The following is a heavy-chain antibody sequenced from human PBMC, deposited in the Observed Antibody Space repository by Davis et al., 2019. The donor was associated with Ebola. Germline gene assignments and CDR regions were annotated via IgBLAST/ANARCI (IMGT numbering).Heavy chain of an antibody. V-gene: IGHV4-34*01. J-gene: IGHJ6*02. D-gene: IGHD2-2*01. Sequence: SETLSLTCAVYGGFFSGYYWSWIRQPPGKGLEWIASIYYSGSTYYNPSLKSRVTISVDTSKNQFSLKLSSVTAADTAVYYCARGGDCISTSCYLYYYYGMDVWGQGTTVTVSS. CDR3: ARGGDCISTSCYLYYYYGMDV. CDR1: GGFFSGYY. CDR2: IYYSGST.